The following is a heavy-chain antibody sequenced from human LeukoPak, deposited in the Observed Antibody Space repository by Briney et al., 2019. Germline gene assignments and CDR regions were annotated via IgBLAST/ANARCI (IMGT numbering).Heavy chain of an antibody. D-gene: IGHD6-19*01. CDR2: ISYDGSNK. Sequence: PGGSLRLSCAASGFTFSSYAMHWVRQAPGKGLEWVAVISYDGSNKYYADSVKGRFTISRDNSKNTLYLQMNSLRAEDTAVYYCARSIAVAGDFDYWGQGTLVTVSS. CDR3: ARSIAVAGDFDY. J-gene: IGHJ4*02. CDR1: GFTFSSYA. V-gene: IGHV3-30-3*01.